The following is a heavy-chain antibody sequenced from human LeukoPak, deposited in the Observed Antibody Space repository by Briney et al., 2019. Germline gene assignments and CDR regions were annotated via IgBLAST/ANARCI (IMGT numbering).Heavy chain of an antibody. V-gene: IGHV3-21*01. D-gene: IGHD6-13*01. Sequence: GGFLRLSCAASGFTFSSYSMNWVRQAPGKGLEWVSSISSSSSYIYYADSVKGRFTISRDNAKNSLYLQMNSLRAEDTAVYYCARDGSGYIAAAGYYFDYWGQGTLVTVSS. CDR1: GFTFSSYS. CDR2: ISSSSSYI. CDR3: ARDGSGYIAAAGYYFDY. J-gene: IGHJ4*02.